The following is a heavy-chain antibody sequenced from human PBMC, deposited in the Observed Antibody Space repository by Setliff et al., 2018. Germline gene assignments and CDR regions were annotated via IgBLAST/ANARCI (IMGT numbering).Heavy chain of an antibody. V-gene: IGHV5-51*01. J-gene: IGHJ3*02. CDR1: GYNFTTYW. CDR3: ARVGPLTDDAFDI. D-gene: IGHD1-26*01. CDR2: IYPGDSDA. Sequence: PGESLKISCKGSGYNFTTYWIGWVRQMPGEGLEWMGIIYPGDSDARYSPSFQGQVTISADKSISTAYLQWSSLKASDTAIYYCARVGPLTDDAFDIWGQGTMVTVSS.